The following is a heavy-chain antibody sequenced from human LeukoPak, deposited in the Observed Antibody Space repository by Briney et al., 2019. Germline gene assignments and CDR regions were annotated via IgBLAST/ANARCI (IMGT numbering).Heavy chain of an antibody. D-gene: IGHD1-7*01. CDR2: IYHSGST. J-gene: IGHJ5*02. V-gene: IGHV4-30-2*01. CDR3: ARGNWNSGWFDP. CDR1: GGSISSGGYY. Sequence: TLSLTCTVSGGSISSGGYYWSWIRQPPGKGLEWIGYIYHSGSTYYNPSLKSRVTISVDRSKNQFSLKLSSVTAADTAVYYCARGNWNSGWFDPWGQGTLVTVSS.